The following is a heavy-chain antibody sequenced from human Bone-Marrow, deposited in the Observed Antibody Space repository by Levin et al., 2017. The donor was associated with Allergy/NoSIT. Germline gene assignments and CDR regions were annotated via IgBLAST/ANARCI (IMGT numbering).Heavy chain of an antibody. CDR1: GFTFDDYG. J-gene: IGHJ3*02. Sequence: GGSLRLSCAASGFTFDDYGMSWVRQAPGKGLEWVSGINWNGGSTGYADSVKGRFTISRDNAKNSLYLQMNSLRAEDTALYYCARCYGSGSYSYAFDIWGQGTMVTVSS. D-gene: IGHD3-10*01. CDR2: INWNGGST. V-gene: IGHV3-20*04. CDR3: ARCYGSGSYSYAFDI.